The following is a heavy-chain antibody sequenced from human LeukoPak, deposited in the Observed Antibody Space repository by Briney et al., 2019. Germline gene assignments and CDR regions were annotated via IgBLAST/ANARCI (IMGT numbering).Heavy chain of an antibody. CDR2: ISWNGGTI. D-gene: IGHD5/OR15-5a*01. Sequence: GGSLRLSCAASGFTFDDYAMHWVRQAPGKGLEWVSGISWNGGTIGYADSVRGRFTLSRDNPRYSLYLEMNSLRGEDTAFYYCVKGTSDIVSTIAFGYWGQGALVTVSS. CDR3: VKGTSDIVSTIAFGY. CDR1: GFTFDDYA. V-gene: IGHV3-9*01. J-gene: IGHJ4*02.